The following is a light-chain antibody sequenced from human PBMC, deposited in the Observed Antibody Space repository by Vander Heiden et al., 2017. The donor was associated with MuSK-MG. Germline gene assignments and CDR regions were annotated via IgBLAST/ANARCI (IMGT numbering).Light chain of an antibody. J-gene: IGKJ3*01. V-gene: IGKV3-20*01. CDR3: QVTVT. CDR2: GAS. Sequence: EIVFTQSPGTLSLSPGERATLSCRASQSVSSSYLAWYQQKPGQAPRLLIYGASSRATGIPDRFSGSGSGTDFTLTISRLEPEDFAGYYCQVTVTFGPGTKVDIK. CDR1: QSVSSSY.